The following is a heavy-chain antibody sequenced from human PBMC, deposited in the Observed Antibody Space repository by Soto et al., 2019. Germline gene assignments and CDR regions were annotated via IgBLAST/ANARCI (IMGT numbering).Heavy chain of an antibody. V-gene: IGHV1-18*04. J-gene: IGHJ4*02. CDR1: GYTFTSYY. D-gene: IGHD3-22*01. CDR2: ISAYNGNT. Sequence: GASVKVSCKASGYTFTSYYMHWVRQAPGQGLEWMGWISAYNGNTNYAQKLQGRVTMTTDTSTSTAYMELRSLRSDDTAVYYCARAPDYYDSSGYFDYWGQGTLVTVSS. CDR3: ARAPDYYDSSGYFDY.